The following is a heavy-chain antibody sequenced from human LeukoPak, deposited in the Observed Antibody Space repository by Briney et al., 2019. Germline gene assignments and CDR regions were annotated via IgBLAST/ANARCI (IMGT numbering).Heavy chain of an antibody. Sequence: GGSLRLSCAASGFTFSSYAMHWVRQAPGKGLEWVAVISYDGSNKYYADSVKGRFTISRDNSKNTLYLQMNSLRAEDAAVYYCARSWGGIQLWLGAFDIWGQGTMVTVSS. J-gene: IGHJ3*02. V-gene: IGHV3-30*04. CDR3: ARSWGGIQLWLGAFDI. D-gene: IGHD5-18*01. CDR1: GFTFSSYA. CDR2: ISYDGSNK.